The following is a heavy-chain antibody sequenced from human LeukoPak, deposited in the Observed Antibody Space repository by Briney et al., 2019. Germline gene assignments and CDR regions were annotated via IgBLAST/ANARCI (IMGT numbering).Heavy chain of an antibody. D-gene: IGHD5-18*01. CDR2: IVVGSGNT. Sequence: SVKVSCKASGFTFTSSAVQWVRQARGQRLEWIGWIVVGSGNTNYAQKFQERVTITRDMSTGTAYMELSSLRSEDTAVYYCAGGRTAMVFDYWGQGTLVTVSS. V-gene: IGHV1-58*01. J-gene: IGHJ4*02. CDR3: AGGRTAMVFDY. CDR1: GFTFTSSA.